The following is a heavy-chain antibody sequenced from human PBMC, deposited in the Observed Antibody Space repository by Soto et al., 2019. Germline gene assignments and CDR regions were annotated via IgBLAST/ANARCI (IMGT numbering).Heavy chain of an antibody. J-gene: IGHJ6*02. D-gene: IGHD2-2*01. Sequence: SETLSLTCAISGDSVYSKSVAWNWIKHAPSRGLEWLGRTYYRSKWYNDYAVSVKSRITINPDTSKNQFSLQLNSVTPEDTAGYYCGTFLSTPSPDVWGPGTTVTVSS. V-gene: IGHV6-1*01. CDR2: TYYRSKWYN. CDR3: GTFLSTPSPDV. CDR1: GDSVYSKSVA.